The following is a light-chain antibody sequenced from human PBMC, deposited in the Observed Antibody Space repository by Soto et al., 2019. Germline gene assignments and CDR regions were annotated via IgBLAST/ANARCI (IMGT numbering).Light chain of an antibody. CDR3: QQCYGRVT. CDR2: AAS. V-gene: IGKV1-39*01. Sequence: MTVSAASLAPCGRRGIKKKSRASQSISSYVSWYQQKPGKAPKLLIYAASRLESGVPSMFSGSRSGADFIPISSSLQSEDAVTYYGQQCYGRVTFGKGTKVDIK. J-gene: IGKJ1*01. CDR1: QSISSY.